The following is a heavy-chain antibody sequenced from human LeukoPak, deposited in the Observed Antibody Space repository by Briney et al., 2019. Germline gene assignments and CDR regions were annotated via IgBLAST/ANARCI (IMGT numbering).Heavy chain of an antibody. D-gene: IGHD2-15*01. V-gene: IGHV4-31*11. Sequence: QSSETLSLTCAVYGGSFSGYYWSWIRQHPGKGLEWIGYIYYSGSTYNNPSLKSRVTISVDTSKNQFSLKLSSVTAADTAVYYCARERALLVDYWGQGTLVTVSS. CDR1: GGSFSGYY. CDR3: ARERALLVDY. CDR2: IYYSGST. J-gene: IGHJ4*02.